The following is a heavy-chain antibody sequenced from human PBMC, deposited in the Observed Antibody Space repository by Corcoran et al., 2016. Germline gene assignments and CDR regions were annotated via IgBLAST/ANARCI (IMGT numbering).Heavy chain of an antibody. CDR3: AREWPPMVRGVIREFDY. Sequence: QVQLVQSGAEVKKPGSSVKVSCKASGGTFSSYAISWVRQAPGQGLEWMGGIIPIFGTANYAQKFQGRVTITADESTSTAYMELSSLRSEDTAVYYGAREWPPMVRGVIREFDYWGQGTLVTVSA. V-gene: IGHV1-69*01. CDR1: GGTFSSYA. D-gene: IGHD3-10*01. J-gene: IGHJ4*02. CDR2: IIPIFGTA.